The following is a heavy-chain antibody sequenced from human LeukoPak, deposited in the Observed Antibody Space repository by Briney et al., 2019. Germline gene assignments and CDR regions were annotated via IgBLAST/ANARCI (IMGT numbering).Heavy chain of an antibody. CDR2: INHSGST. D-gene: IGHD3-10*01. V-gene: IGHV4-34*01. J-gene: IGHJ3*02. Sequence: PSETLSLTCAVYGGSFSGYYWSWIRQPPGKGLEWIGEINHSGSTNYNPSLKSRVTISVDTSKNQFSLKLSSVTAADTAVYYCAGSGSHAFDIWGQGTMVTVSS. CDR1: GGSFSGYY. CDR3: AGSGSHAFDI.